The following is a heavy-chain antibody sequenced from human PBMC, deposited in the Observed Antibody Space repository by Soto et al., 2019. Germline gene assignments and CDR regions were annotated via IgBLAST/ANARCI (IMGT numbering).Heavy chain of an antibody. V-gene: IGHV1-69*01. CDR2: ILPIMGSV. Sequence: QVHLVQSGSEVKKPGSSVTVSCKASGGTFNTYTFSWVRQAPGQGLEWMGSILPIMGSVNYAHDFRGRLSITADPSTTTAYMELTSLTSHDTAIYYCARIPRYSHPTTDPLDNWGQGTLVTVSS. D-gene: IGHD2-15*01. CDR1: GGTFNTYT. J-gene: IGHJ4*02. CDR3: ARIPRYSHPTTDPLDN.